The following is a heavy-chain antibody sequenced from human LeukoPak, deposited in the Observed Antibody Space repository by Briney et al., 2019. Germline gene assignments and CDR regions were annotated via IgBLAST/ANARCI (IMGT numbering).Heavy chain of an antibody. J-gene: IGHJ1*01. CDR2: ISSNGGST. V-gene: IGHV3-64*01. Sequence: GGSLRLSCAASGFTFSSYAMHWVRQAPGKGLEYVSPISSNGGSTYYANSVKGRFTISRDNSKNTLYLQMNRVRAEDTAVCYCARDIGSYFQHWGQGTLVTVSS. D-gene: IGHD1-26*01. CDR1: GFTFSSYA. CDR3: ARDIGSYFQH.